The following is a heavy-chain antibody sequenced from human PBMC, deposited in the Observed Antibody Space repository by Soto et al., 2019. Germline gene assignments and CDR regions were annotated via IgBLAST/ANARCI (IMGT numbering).Heavy chain of an antibody. D-gene: IGHD3-10*01. Sequence: SETLSLTCTFSGGSISSGGYYLSWIRQHPGKGLEWIGYIYYSGSTYYNPSLKSRVTISVDTSKNQFSLKLSSVTAADTAVYYCARAKRFNGSGSYRDYCGQGNLVTVSS. CDR1: GGSISSGGYY. CDR2: IYYSGST. CDR3: ARAKRFNGSGSYRDY. V-gene: IGHV4-31*03. J-gene: IGHJ4*02.